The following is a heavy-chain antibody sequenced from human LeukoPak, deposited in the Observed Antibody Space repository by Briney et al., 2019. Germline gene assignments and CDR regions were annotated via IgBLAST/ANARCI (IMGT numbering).Heavy chain of an antibody. Sequence: SETLSLTCTVSGGSISSSSYYWGWIRQPPGTGLEWIGSIYYSGSTYYNPSLKSRVTISVDTSKNQFSLKLSSVTAADTAVYYCARLTRIAAAVDYWGQGTLVTVSS. CDR3: ARLTRIAAAVDY. CDR1: GGSISSSSYY. J-gene: IGHJ4*02. D-gene: IGHD6-13*01. V-gene: IGHV4-39*01. CDR2: IYYSGST.